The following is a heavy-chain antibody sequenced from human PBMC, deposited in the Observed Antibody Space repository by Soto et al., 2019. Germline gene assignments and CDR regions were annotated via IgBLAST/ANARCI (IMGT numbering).Heavy chain of an antibody. CDR2: ISGSGGST. V-gene: IGHV3-23*01. CDR3: AKDFLVATIFLSDY. CDR1: GFTFSSYA. D-gene: IGHD5-12*01. J-gene: IGHJ4*02. Sequence: EVQLLESGGGLVQPGGSLRHSCAASGFTFSSYAMSWVRQAPGKGLEWVSAISGSGGSTYYADSVKGRFTISRDNSKNTLYLQMNSLRAEDTAVYYCAKDFLVATIFLSDYWGQGTLVTVSS.